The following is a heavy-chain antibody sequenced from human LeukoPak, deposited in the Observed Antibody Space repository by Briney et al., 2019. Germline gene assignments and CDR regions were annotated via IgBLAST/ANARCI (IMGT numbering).Heavy chain of an antibody. Sequence: GASVKVSCKASGYTFTSYDINWVRQATGPGLEWMGWMNPNSGNTGYAQKFQGRVTMTRNTSISTAYMELSSLRSEDTAVYYCARRDYYYGFGYYYYYMDVWGKGTTVTISS. CDR3: ARRDYYYGFGYYYYYMDV. D-gene: IGHD3-10*01. J-gene: IGHJ6*03. CDR2: MNPNSGNT. V-gene: IGHV1-8*01. CDR1: GYTFTSYD.